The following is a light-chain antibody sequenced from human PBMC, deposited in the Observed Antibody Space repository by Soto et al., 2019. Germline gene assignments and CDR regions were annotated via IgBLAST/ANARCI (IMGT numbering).Light chain of an antibody. J-gene: IGKJ2*01. CDR1: QSINSE. Sequence: IVMTQSPATLKLSPGERAALSCRASQSINSELAWYQQKPGQPPRLLIYGASTRATGVPARFTGSESGSEVTLTISGLQSEDFAIYYCQQGHNSPLTFGQGTRLEI. V-gene: IGKV3-15*01. CDR3: QQGHNSPLT. CDR2: GAS.